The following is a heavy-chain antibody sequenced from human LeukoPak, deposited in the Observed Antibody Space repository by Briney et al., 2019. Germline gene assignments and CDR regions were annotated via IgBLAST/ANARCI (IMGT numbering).Heavy chain of an antibody. J-gene: IGHJ4*02. Sequence: ASVKVSCKASGYPSTSYGISWVRQASGQGLEWMGWISAYNGNTNYAQKLQGRVTMTADTSTSTGYVELRSLRSDDTAVYYCARVRTDIVRSPFDYWGQGTLVTVSS. D-gene: IGHD2-15*01. V-gene: IGHV1-18*01. CDR1: GYPSTSYG. CDR3: ARVRTDIVRSPFDY. CDR2: ISAYNGNT.